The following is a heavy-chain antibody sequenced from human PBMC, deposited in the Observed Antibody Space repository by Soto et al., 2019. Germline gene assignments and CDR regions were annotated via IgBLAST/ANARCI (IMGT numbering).Heavy chain of an antibody. D-gene: IGHD3-10*01. Sequence: SETLSLTCAVYGGSFSGYYWSWIRQPPGKGLEWIGEINHSGSTNYNPSLKSRVTISVDTSKNQFSLKLSSVTAADTAVYYCASESYYGSGSYYNRWGQGTLVTVSS. CDR1: GGSFSGYY. V-gene: IGHV4-34*01. CDR3: ASESYYGSGSYYNR. CDR2: INHSGST. J-gene: IGHJ4*02.